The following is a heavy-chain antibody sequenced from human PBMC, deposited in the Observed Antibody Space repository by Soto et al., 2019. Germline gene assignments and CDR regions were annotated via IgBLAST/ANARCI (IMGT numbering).Heavy chain of an antibody. J-gene: IGHJ5*02. CDR1: GGTFSSYA. D-gene: IGHD6-6*01. CDR3: ARDKTARPEGWFDP. Sequence: QVQLVQSGAEVKKPGSSVKVSCKASGGTFSSYAISWVRQAPGQWLEWMGWIIPIFGTANYAQKFQGRVKITADKSTSTAYMELSSLRSEDTAVYYCARDKTARPEGWFDPWGQGTLVTVSS. V-gene: IGHV1-69*06. CDR2: IIPIFGTA.